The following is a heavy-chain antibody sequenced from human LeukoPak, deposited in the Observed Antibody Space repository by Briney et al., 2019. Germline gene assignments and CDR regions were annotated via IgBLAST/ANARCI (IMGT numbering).Heavy chain of an antibody. D-gene: IGHD5-18*01. CDR2: IYTSGST. V-gene: IGHV4-4*07. CDR3: ARDTAMVTARRRFAFDI. CDR1: GGSISSYY. Sequence: PSETLSPTCTVSGGSISSYYWSWIRQPAGKGLEWIGRIYTSGSTNYNPSLKSRVTMSVDTSKNQFSLKLSSVTAADTAVYYCARDTAMVTARRRFAFDIWGQGTMVTVSS. J-gene: IGHJ3*02.